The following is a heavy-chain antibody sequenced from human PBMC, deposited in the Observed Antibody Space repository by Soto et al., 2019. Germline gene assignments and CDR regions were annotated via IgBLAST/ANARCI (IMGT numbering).Heavy chain of an antibody. V-gene: IGHV3-66*01. CDR3: ARDEPGIAVAVNQRGAFDI. J-gene: IGHJ3*02. CDR2: IYSGGST. CDR1: GFTVSSNY. Sequence: GGSLRLSCAASGFTVSSNYMSWVRQAPGKGLEWVSVIYSGGSTYYADSVKGRFTISKDNSKNMLYLQMNSMRAEDTAVYYCARDEPGIAVAVNQRGAFDIWGQGTMVTVSS. D-gene: IGHD6-19*01.